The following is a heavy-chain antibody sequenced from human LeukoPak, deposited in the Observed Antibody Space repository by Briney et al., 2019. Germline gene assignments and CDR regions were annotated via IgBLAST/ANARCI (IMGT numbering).Heavy chain of an antibody. D-gene: IGHD2-15*01. CDR2: IYYRDYG. Sequence: SETLSLTCSVSGASVNSSTFYWGWIRLPPGTGLEWIGNIYYRDYGDFNPSLKSRVTISVDTSKNQFSLRLNSVTAADTAVYYSARQDRYYYYMDVWGKGTTVTVSS. CDR3: ARQDRYYYYMDV. CDR1: GASVNSSTFY. V-gene: IGHV4-39*07. J-gene: IGHJ6*03.